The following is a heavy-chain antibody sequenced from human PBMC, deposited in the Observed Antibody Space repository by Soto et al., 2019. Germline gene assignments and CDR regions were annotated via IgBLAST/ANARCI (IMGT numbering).Heavy chain of an antibody. CDR3: AKTATAWFSAFDI. J-gene: IGHJ3*02. V-gene: IGHV3-23*01. Sequence: EVQLLESGGGLVQPGGSLRLSCAASGFTFSSYAMSWVRQAPGKGLEWVSAISGSGGTTYYADSVKGRSTFSRDNSKTPRHPQMNSRRAVGSAVYSCAKTATAWFSAFDIWGQGTMVTVSS. CDR2: ISGSGGTT. D-gene: IGHD3-10*01. CDR1: GFTFSSYA.